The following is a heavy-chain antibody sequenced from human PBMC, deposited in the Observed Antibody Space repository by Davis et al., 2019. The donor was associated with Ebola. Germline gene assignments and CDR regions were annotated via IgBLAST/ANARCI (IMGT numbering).Heavy chain of an antibody. CDR1: GFTFSSYG. D-gene: IGHD3-3*01. Sequence: GGSLRLSCAASGFTFSSYGMHWVRQAPGKGLEWVAVISYDGSNKYYADSVKGRFTISRDNSKNTLYLQMNSLRAEDTAVYYCAKDDPAYYDFWSGYFDYWGQGTLVTVSS. CDR3: AKDDPAYYDFWSGYFDY. J-gene: IGHJ4*02. CDR2: ISYDGSNK. V-gene: IGHV3-30*18.